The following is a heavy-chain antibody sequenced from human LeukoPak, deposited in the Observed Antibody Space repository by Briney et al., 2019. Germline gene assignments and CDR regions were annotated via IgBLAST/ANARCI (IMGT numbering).Heavy chain of an antibody. CDR3: ARGKSVATAPRHPFDY. Sequence: ASVKVSCKASGYSFTSYGISWVRQAPGQGLEWMGWISGYNYSTNYAQKFRGRVTMTTDTSTNTADMELRSLRSDDTAVYYCARGKSVATAPRHPFDYWGQGTLVTVSS. D-gene: IGHD5-12*01. CDR2: ISGYNYST. V-gene: IGHV1-18*01. CDR1: GYSFTSYG. J-gene: IGHJ4*02.